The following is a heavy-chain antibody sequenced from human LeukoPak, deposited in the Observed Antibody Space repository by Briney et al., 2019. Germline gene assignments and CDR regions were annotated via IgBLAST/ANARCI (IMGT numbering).Heavy chain of an antibody. Sequence: GGSLRLSCAASGFTFNIYAMSWVRQAPGKGLEWVSSISSKSDYTFYTDSVKGRFTVSRDNSRNTLYLQMNSLRAEDTAVYYCANTPWNTETALACWGQGTLVTVSS. V-gene: IGHV3-23*01. CDR2: ISSKSDYT. J-gene: IGHJ4*02. D-gene: IGHD3/OR15-3a*01. CDR1: GFTFNIYA. CDR3: ANTPWNTETALAC.